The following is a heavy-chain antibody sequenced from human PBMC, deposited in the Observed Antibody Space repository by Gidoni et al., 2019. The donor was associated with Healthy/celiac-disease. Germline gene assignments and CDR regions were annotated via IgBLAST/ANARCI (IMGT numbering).Heavy chain of an antibody. J-gene: IGHJ3*02. Sequence: QVQLQQWGAGLLQPSETLSLTCAVYGGSFSGYYWSWIRQPPGKGLEWIGEINHSGSTNYNPSLKSRVTISVDTSKNQFSLKLSSVTAADTAVYYCARGKYCSSTSCGSGAFDIWGQGTMVTVSS. D-gene: IGHD2-2*01. CDR1: GGSFSGYY. V-gene: IGHV4-34*01. CDR2: INHSGST. CDR3: ARGKYCSSTSCGSGAFDI.